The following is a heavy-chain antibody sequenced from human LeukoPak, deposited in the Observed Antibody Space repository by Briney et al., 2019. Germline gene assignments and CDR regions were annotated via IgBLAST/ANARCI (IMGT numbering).Heavy chain of an antibody. J-gene: IGHJ4*02. CDR1: GDSINSYH. D-gene: IGHD3-22*01. Sequence: PSETLSLTCTVSGDSINSYHWSWIRQPAGKGLEWIGRIHMSGSTNYNPSLRSRVAISMDNSKNQFSLKLKSVTAADTAMYYCARDDSSRDDSGGYHYWGQGTLVTISS. V-gene: IGHV4-4*07. CDR2: IHMSGST. CDR3: ARDDSSRDDSGGYHY.